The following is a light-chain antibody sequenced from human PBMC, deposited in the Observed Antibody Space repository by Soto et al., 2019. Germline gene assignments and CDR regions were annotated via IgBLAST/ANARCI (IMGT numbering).Light chain of an antibody. Sequence: EIVMTQSPATLSVSPGERATLSCRASQSVSSNLAWYQQTPGQAPRLLIYGASTRATGIPARFSGSGSGTEFTLTISSLQSEDFAVYYCQQYNNWPPLTFAGGTKVEIK. J-gene: IGKJ4*01. V-gene: IGKV3-15*01. CDR1: QSVSSN. CDR3: QQYNNWPPLT. CDR2: GAS.